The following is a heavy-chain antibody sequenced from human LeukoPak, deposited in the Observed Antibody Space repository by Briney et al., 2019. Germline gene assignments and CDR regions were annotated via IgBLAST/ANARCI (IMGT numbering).Heavy chain of an antibody. V-gene: IGHV4-61*02. J-gene: IGHJ4*02. CDR1: GGSISRGGYY. CDR2: IYTSGST. D-gene: IGHD3-10*01. CDR3: ARWFYYGAAYFDC. Sequence: SHTLSLPCSFSGGSISRGGYYWSWIRQPPGKVLERIGRIYTSGSTSYNPSLKSRVTISVGTSKNQLSLKQRSLTPADTAAYDCARWFYYGAAYFDCWGQGTLVTVSS.